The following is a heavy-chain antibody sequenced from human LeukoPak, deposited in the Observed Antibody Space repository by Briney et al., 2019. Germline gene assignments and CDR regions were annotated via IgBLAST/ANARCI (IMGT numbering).Heavy chain of an antibody. Sequence: GGSLRLSCAASGFNFRDYYMSWIRQAPGKGLEYISYSSGSGSSIYYADSVKGRFTISRDNSKNTLYLQMNSLRAEDTAVYYCTTQPWQVDYWGQGTLVTVSS. J-gene: IGHJ4*02. CDR3: TTQPWQVDY. D-gene: IGHD6-19*01. V-gene: IGHV3-11*01. CDR1: GFNFRDYY. CDR2: SSGSGSSI.